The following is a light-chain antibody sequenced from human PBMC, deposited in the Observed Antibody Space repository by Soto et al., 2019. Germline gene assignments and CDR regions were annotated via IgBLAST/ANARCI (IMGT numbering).Light chain of an antibody. Sequence: DVQMTQSPSSLSAFVGDRVTITCRASQGIAPYLAWFQQKPGKVPKLLIYATSTLQSRIPSRFSGSGSGTDFTLTINSLQPDAGGTYYCQKYNSVPLTFGGGTKVEIK. J-gene: IGKJ4*01. CDR2: ATS. CDR1: QGIAPY. CDR3: QKYNSVPLT. V-gene: IGKV1-27*01.